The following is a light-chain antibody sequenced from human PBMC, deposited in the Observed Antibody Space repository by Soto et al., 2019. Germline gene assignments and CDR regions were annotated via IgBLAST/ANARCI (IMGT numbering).Light chain of an antibody. J-gene: IGKJ1*01. Sequence: EIVLTQSPGTLSLSPGERATLSCRTSQSVSSSFLAWYQQKPGQAPRLLIYGASSRATGIPDRFSGSGSGTDFTLTILRLEPEDFAVYYCKQYDTSPRKFGQGTKVDIK. CDR3: KQYDTSPRK. CDR2: GAS. CDR1: QSVSSSF. V-gene: IGKV3-20*01.